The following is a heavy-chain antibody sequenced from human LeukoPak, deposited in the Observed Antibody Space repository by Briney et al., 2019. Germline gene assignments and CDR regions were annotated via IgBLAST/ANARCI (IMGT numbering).Heavy chain of an antibody. CDR2: INSGSRYM. J-gene: IGHJ4*02. CDR3: TTGGGTIDY. CDR1: GFAFSDYT. V-gene: IGHV3-21*06. Sequence: PGGSLRLSCAASGFAFSDYTMNWVRQAPGKGLEWISSINSGSRYMFYADSVKGRFTIPRDNAQNSLSLKMTSLRGEDTSVYYCTTGGGTIDYWGQGTLVTVSS. D-gene: IGHD3-16*01.